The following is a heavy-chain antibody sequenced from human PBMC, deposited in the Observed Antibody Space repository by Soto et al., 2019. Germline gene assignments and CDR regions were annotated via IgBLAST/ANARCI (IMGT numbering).Heavy chain of an antibody. CDR2: ISGSGGST. Sequence: HPGGSLRLSCAASGFTFSSYAMSWVRQAPGKGLEWVSAISGSGGSTYYADSVKGRFTISRDNSKNTLYLQMNSLRAEDTAVYYCAKGSLERPSIAVAGNYYYYYMDVWGKGTTVTVSS. J-gene: IGHJ6*03. CDR1: GFTFSSYA. CDR3: AKGSLERPSIAVAGNYYYYYMDV. D-gene: IGHD6-19*01. V-gene: IGHV3-23*01.